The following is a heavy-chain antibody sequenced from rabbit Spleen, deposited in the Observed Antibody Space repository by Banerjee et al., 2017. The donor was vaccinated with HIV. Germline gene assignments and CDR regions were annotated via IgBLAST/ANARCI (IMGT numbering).Heavy chain of an antibody. V-gene: IGHV1S40*01. Sequence: QSLEESGGDLVKPGASLILTCTASGFSFSSNVYMCWVRQAPGKGLEWIACISTGSSGYTYYATWAKGRFTISKTSSTTVTLQMTSLTVADTATYFCARDTGSSFSSYGMDLWGPGTLVTVS. CDR1: GFSFSSNVY. J-gene: IGHJ6*01. CDR3: ARDTGSSFSSYGMDL. D-gene: IGHD8-1*01. CDR2: ISTGSSGYT.